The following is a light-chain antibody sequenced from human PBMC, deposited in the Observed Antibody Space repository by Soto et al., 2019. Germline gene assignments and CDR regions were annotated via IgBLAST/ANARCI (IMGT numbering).Light chain of an antibody. Sequence: DIVLTQSPATLSLSPGERATLSCRASQSGISYLAWYQQKPGEAPRLLMYDASNTATGIPARFSGSGSGTDFTPTICSLGPVDFAVYYCQERRNWPLTFGGGTKVEIK. CDR1: QSGISY. CDR3: QERRNWPLT. J-gene: IGKJ4*01. CDR2: DAS. V-gene: IGKV3-11*01.